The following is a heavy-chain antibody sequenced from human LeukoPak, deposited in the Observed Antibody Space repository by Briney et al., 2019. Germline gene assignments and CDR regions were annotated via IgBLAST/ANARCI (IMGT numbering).Heavy chain of an antibody. J-gene: IGHJ4*02. CDR2: IYSGGST. CDR3: AKLSGSGSYRAYDC. D-gene: IGHD3-10*01. Sequence: PGGSLRLSCAASGFTVSSNYMSWVRQAPGKGLEWVSVIYSGGSTYYADSVKGRFTISRDNSKNTLYLQMNSLRAEDTAVYYCAKLSGSGSYRAYDCWGQGTLVTVSS. CDR1: GFTVSSNY. V-gene: IGHV3-53*01.